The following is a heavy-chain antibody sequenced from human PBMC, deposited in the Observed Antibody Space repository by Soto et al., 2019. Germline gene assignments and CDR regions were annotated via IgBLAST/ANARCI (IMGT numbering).Heavy chain of an antibody. CDR1: GGSISSGGYC. J-gene: IGHJ5*02. V-gene: IGHV4-31*03. Sequence: PAETLSLTCIVSGGSISSGGYCWSWIRQHPGKGLEWIGYIYYSGSTYYNPSLKSRVTISVDTSKNQFSLKLSSVTAADTAVYYCARDFDWSGFDPWGQGTMVTVSS. CDR2: IYYSGST. D-gene: IGHD3-9*01. CDR3: ARDFDWSGFDP.